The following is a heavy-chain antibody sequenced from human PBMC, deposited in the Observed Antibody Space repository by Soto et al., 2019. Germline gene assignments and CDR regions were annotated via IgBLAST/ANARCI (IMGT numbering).Heavy chain of an antibody. CDR1: GGTVSSYA. J-gene: IGHJ4*02. V-gene: IGHV1-69*01. CDR3: ARATSGKMTTPTYFYY. Sequence: QVQLVQSGAEVKKPGSSVKVSCKASGGTVSSYAISWVRQSPGQVLEWMGGIIPIFGTAKYAQKSQGRVTITADESTSTAYMELSSLRSDDTAVYYCARATSGKMTTPTYFYYWGQGTLVTVSS. D-gene: IGHD4-17*01. CDR2: IIPIFGTA.